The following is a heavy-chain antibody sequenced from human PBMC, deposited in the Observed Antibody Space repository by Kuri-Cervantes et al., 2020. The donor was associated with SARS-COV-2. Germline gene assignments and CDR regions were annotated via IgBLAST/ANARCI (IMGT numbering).Heavy chain of an antibody. CDR1: GYSMSGGYY. V-gene: IGHV4-38-2*01. D-gene: IGHD4-17*01. CDR3: ARHDYGEGRGAFDI. Sequence: SETLSLTCGVSGYSMSGGYYWGWIRQPPGKGLEWIATTYHTGTTYYNPSLKSRLSISVDTSKNQFSLKLSSVTAADTAVYYCARHDYGEGRGAFDIWGQGTMVTVSS. J-gene: IGHJ3*02. CDR2: TYHTGTT.